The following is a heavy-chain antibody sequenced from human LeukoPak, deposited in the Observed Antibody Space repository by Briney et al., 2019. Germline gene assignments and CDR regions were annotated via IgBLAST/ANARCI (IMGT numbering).Heavy chain of an antibody. J-gene: IGHJ2*01. V-gene: IGHV3-23*01. CDR1: GVMFSSHG. CDR3: AKNLLGSESFSWYFDL. Sequence: GGSLRLSCAASGVMFSSHGMSWVRQAPGKGLEWVSSISDTGSGTCYGDSVKGRFTMSRDNSKNTLYLQMNSLRAEDTAVYYCAKNLLGSESFSWYFDLWGRGTLVTVSS. CDR2: ISDTGSGT. D-gene: IGHD1-26*01.